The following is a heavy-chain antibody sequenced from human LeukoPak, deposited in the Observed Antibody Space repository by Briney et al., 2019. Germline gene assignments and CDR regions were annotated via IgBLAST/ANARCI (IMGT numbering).Heavy chain of an antibody. CDR2: IYYSGST. CDR1: GGSISSYY. Sequence: SETLSLTCTVSGGSISSYYWSWIRQPPGKGLEWIGYIYYSGSTNYNPSLKSRVTISVDTSKNQFSLKLSSVTAADTALYYCARLGSGWNFDYWGQGTLVTVSS. V-gene: IGHV4-59*08. D-gene: IGHD6-19*01. J-gene: IGHJ4*02. CDR3: ARLGSGWNFDY.